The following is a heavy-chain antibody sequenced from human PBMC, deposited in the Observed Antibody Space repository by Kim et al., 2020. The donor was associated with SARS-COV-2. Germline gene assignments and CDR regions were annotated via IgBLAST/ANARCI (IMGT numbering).Heavy chain of an antibody. CDR3: ARVYGSYVY. CDR2: INHSGST. CDR1: GGSFSGYY. J-gene: IGHJ4*02. Sequence: SETLSLTCAVYGGSFSGYYWSWIRQPPGKGLEWIGEINHSGSTNYNPSLKSRVTISVDTSKNQFSLKLSSVTAADTAVYYCARVYGSYVYWGQGTLGTVS. V-gene: IGHV4-34*01. D-gene: IGHD1-26*01.